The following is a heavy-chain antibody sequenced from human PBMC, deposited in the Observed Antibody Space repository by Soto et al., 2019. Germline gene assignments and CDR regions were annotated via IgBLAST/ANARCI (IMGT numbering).Heavy chain of an antibody. D-gene: IGHD6-13*01. V-gene: IGHV1-18*01. J-gene: IGHJ4*02. CDR2: ISAYNGNT. CDR1: GYTFTSYG. CDR3: ARVWIAAAGYYFDY. Sequence: ASVKVSCKASGYTFTSYGISWVRQAPGQGLEWMGWISAYNGNTDYAQKLQGRVTMTTDTSTSTAYMELRSLRSDDTAVYYCARVWIAAAGYYFDYWGQGTLVTVSS.